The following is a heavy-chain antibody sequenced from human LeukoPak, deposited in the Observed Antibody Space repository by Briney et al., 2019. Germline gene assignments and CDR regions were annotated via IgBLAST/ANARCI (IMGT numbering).Heavy chain of an antibody. J-gene: IGHJ6*02. CDR1: GFTFSSYS. D-gene: IGHD3-9*01. CDR3: ARGPYYDILTGSPLYYGMDV. Sequence: GGSLRLSCAASGFTFSSYSMRWVRQAPGKGLEWVAVISYGRSNKYYADSVKGRFTISRDNSKNTLYLQMNSLRAEDTAVYYCARGPYYDILTGSPLYYGMDVWGQGTTVTVS. V-gene: IGHV3-30-3*01. CDR2: ISYGRSNK.